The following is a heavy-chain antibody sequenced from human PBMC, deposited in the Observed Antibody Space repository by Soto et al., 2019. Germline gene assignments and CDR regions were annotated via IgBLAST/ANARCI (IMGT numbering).Heavy chain of an antibody. D-gene: IGHD3-10*01. Sequence: ASVKVSCKASGYTFTSYDINWVRQATGQGLEWMGWMNPNSGNTGYAQKFQGRVTMTRNTSISTAYMELSSLRSEDTAVYYCARGPVTRDYYYYYMDVWGKGTTVTVSS. J-gene: IGHJ6*03. CDR3: ARGPVTRDYYYYYMDV. CDR1: GYTFTSYD. CDR2: MNPNSGNT. V-gene: IGHV1-8*01.